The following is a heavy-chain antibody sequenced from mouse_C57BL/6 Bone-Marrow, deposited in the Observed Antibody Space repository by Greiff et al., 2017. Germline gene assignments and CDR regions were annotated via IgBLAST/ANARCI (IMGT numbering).Heavy chain of an antibody. CDR1: GYTFTSYW. CDR3: ARHYYGSSFAWFAY. Sequence: QVQLKQPGAELVKPGASVKMSCKASGYTFTSYWITWVKQRPGQGLEWIGDIYPGSGSTNYNEKFKSKATLTVDTSSSTAYMQLSSLTSEDSAVYYCARHYYGSSFAWFAYWGQGTLVTVSA. V-gene: IGHV1-55*01. CDR2: IYPGSGST. J-gene: IGHJ3*01. D-gene: IGHD1-1*01.